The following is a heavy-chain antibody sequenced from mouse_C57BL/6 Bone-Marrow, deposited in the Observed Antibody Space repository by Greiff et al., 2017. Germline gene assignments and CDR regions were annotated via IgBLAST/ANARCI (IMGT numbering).Heavy chain of an antibody. Sequence: QVQLQQSGAELVRPGASVTLSCKASGYTFTDYEMHWVKQTPVHGLEWIGAIDPETGGTAYNQKFKGKAILTADKSSSTAYMELRSLTSEDSAVYYCTRGGYLKNDFWGKGTTLTVSS. J-gene: IGHJ2*01. D-gene: IGHD1-3*01. CDR2: IDPETGGT. V-gene: IGHV1-15*01. CDR1: GYTFTDYE. CDR3: TRGGYLKNDF.